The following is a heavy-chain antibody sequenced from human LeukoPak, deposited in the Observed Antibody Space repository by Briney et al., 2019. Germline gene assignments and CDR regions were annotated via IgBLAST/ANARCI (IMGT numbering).Heavy chain of an antibody. CDR1: GFTFDDYG. D-gene: IGHD2-21*02. CDR3: AKGTYCGGDCYINFDY. J-gene: IGHJ4*02. V-gene: IGHV3-20*04. CDR2: INWNGGST. Sequence: GGSLRLSCAASGFTFDDYGMSWVRQAPGKGLEWVSGINWNGGSTGYADSVKGRFTISRDNSKNTLYLQMNSLRAEDTAVYYCAKGTYCGGDCYINFDYWGQGTLVTVSS.